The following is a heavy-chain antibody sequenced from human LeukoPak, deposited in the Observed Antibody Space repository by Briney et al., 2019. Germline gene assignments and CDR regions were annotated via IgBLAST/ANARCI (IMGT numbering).Heavy chain of an antibody. Sequence: SETLSLTCTVSGGSISSSSYYWGWIRQPPGKGLEWIGSIYYSGSTYYNPSLKSRVTISVDTSKNQFSLKLSSVTAADTAVYYCARVSLTYQLLGVWYWGQGTLVTVSS. J-gene: IGHJ4*02. CDR3: ARVSLTYQLLGVWY. CDR1: GGSISSSSYY. V-gene: IGHV4-39*07. D-gene: IGHD2-2*01. CDR2: IYYSGST.